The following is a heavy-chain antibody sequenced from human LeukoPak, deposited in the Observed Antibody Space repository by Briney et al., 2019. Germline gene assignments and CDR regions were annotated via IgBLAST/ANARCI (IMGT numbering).Heavy chain of an antibody. CDR2: ISYDGSNK. V-gene: IGHV3-30*04. CDR3: ARAPILGGDAFDI. J-gene: IGHJ3*02. CDR1: VFTFSSYA. D-gene: IGHD3-16*01. Sequence: GGSLRLSCAASVFTFSSYAMHWVRQAPGKGLEWVAVISYDGSNKYYADSVKGRFTISRDNSKNTLYLQMNSLRAEDTAVYYCARAPILGGDAFDIWGQGTMVTVSS.